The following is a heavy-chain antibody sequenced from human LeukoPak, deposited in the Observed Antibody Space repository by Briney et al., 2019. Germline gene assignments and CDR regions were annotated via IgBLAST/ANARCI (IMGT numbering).Heavy chain of an antibody. CDR1: DYSISSGYY. Sequence: SETLSPTCTVSDYSISSGYYWGWIRQPPGKGLEWTGSIFQSGHTYYSPSLKSRVTISVDTSNNRFSLSLSAVTAADTAIYYCARDTRTAQGFDYWGQGILVTVSS. V-gene: IGHV4-38-2*02. CDR3: ARDTRTAQGFDY. D-gene: IGHD2-15*01. CDR2: IFQSGHT. J-gene: IGHJ4*02.